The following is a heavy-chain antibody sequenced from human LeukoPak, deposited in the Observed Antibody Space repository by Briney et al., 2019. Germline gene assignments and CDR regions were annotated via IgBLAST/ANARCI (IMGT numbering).Heavy chain of an antibody. V-gene: IGHV4-39*07. CDR2: IYYSGST. D-gene: IGHD2-15*01. J-gene: IGHJ4*02. CDR3: ARGSAQAYFDY. Sequence: ASETLSLTCTVSGGSISSSSYYWGWIRQPPGKGLEWIGSIYYSGSTYYNPSLKSRVTISVDTSKNQFSLKLSSVTAADTAVYYCARGSAQAYFDYWGQGTLVTVSS. CDR1: GGSISSSSYY.